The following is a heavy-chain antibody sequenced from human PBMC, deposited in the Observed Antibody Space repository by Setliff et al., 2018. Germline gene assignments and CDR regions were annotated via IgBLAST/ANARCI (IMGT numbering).Heavy chain of an antibody. CDR3: ARSFSRSGKFLLDY. CDR2: IIHSGST. CDR1: GGSFSGYY. D-gene: IGHD1-26*01. J-gene: IGHJ4*02. Sequence: SETLSLTCAVYGGSFSGYYWSWIRQPPGKRLEWIGEIIHSGSTNYNPSLKSRVTISMDTSKNQFSLKVPSVTAADTAVYYCARSFSRSGKFLLDYWGQRALVTVSS. V-gene: IGHV4-34*12.